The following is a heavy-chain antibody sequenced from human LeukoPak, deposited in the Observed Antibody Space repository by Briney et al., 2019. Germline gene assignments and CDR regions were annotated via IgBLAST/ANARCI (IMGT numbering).Heavy chain of an antibody. CDR3: VRSAFHAGSGNYYDY. Sequence: GGSLRLSCAASGFTFSNYWIHWGRQAPGKGLVWVSRIDNSGSITTYADSVKGRFTISRDNAENTLYLQMNSLIVEDTAVYYCVRSAFHAGSGNYYDYWGQGTLVTGSS. CDR2: IDNSGSIT. CDR1: GFTFSNYW. J-gene: IGHJ4*02. V-gene: IGHV3-74*03. D-gene: IGHD3-22*01.